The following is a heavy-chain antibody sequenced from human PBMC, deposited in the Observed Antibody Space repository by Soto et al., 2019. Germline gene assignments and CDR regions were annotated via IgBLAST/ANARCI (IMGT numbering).Heavy chain of an antibody. CDR3: ARDRIAAAGNLPLTFDY. CDR1: GYTFTSYA. D-gene: IGHD6-13*01. J-gene: IGHJ4*02. Sequence: GASVKVSCKDSGYTFTSYAMHWVRQAPGQRLEWMGWINAGNGNTKYSQKFQGRVTITRDTSASTAYMELSSLRSEDTAVYYCARDRIAAAGNLPLTFDYWGQGTLVTVSS. V-gene: IGHV1-3*01. CDR2: INAGNGNT.